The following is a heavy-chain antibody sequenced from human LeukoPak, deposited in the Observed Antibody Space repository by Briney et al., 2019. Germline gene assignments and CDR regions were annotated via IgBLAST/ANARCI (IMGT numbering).Heavy chain of an antibody. D-gene: IGHD2-15*01. Sequence: GGSLRLSCAASGFTFSSYGMHWVRQAPGKGLEWVAFIRYDGSNKYYADSVKGRFTISRDNSKNTLYLQMNSLRAEDTAVYYCARGTVVVVAATRVWYYYYMDVWGKGTTVTVSS. CDR3: ARGTVVVVAATRVWYYYYMDV. V-gene: IGHV3-30*02. J-gene: IGHJ6*03. CDR1: GFTFSSYG. CDR2: IRYDGSNK.